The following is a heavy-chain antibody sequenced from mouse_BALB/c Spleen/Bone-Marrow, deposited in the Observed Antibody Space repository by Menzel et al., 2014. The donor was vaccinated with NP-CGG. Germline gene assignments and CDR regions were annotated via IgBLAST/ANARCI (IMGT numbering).Heavy chain of an antibody. V-gene: IGHV1-9*01. CDR2: ILPGSGST. Sequence: VQLQQSGAELMKPGASMKISCKATGYTFSSYWIEWVKRRPGHGLEWIGEILPGSGSTNYNERFKGKALFTADTSSNTAYMQLSSLTSEDSAVYYCARAYYVNYDAMDYWGQGTSVTVSS. D-gene: IGHD2-10*01. J-gene: IGHJ4*01. CDR3: ARAYYVNYDAMDY. CDR1: GYTFSSYW.